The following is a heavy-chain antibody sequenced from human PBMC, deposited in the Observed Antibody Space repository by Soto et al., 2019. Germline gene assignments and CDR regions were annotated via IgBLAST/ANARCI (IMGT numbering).Heavy chain of an antibody. D-gene: IGHD5-12*01. CDR1: GGRISSSSYY. CDR2: IYYSGST. J-gene: IGHJ4*02. Sequence: ETLSLTGTLAGGRISSSSYYWGWIRQPPGKGLEWIGSIYYSGSTYYNPSLKSRVTISVDTSKNQFSLKLSSVTAADTAVYYCARSHPLWRLRATYFEYWGQGTLVTVSS. CDR3: ARSHPLWRLRATYFEY. V-gene: IGHV4-39*01.